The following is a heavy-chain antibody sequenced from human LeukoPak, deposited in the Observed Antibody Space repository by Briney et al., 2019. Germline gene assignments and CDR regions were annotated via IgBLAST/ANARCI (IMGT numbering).Heavy chain of an antibody. J-gene: IGHJ1*01. CDR2: IYYSGST. V-gene: IGHV4-39*02. CDR3: ARPSSMAMAGTYFHH. CDR1: GGSISSSSYY. D-gene: IGHD6-19*01. Sequence: SETLSLTCTVSGGSISSSSYYWGWIRQPPGKGLEWFGSIYYSGSTYYNPSLKSRVTISVDTSKNHFSLKLSSVTAADTAVYYCARPSSMAMAGTYFHHWGQGTLVTVSS.